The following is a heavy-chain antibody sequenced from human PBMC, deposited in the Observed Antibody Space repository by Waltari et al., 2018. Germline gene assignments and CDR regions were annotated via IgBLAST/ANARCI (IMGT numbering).Heavy chain of an antibody. J-gene: IGHJ6*02. CDR2: ISGRGGRT. CDR1: GFTFSSYA. CDR3: AKAPYGDYNYYYYGMDV. V-gene: IGHV3-23*01. Sequence: EVQLLESGGGLVQPGGSLRLSCAASGFTFSSYAMSWVRQAPGKGLEWVSGISGRGGRTYNADSVKGRFTISRDNSKNTLYLQMNSLRAEDTAVYYCAKAPYGDYNYYYYGMDVWGQGTTVTVSS. D-gene: IGHD4-17*01.